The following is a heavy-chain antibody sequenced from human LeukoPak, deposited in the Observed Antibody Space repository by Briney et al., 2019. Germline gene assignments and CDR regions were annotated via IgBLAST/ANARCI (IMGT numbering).Heavy chain of an antibody. V-gene: IGHV3-21*01. CDR3: ARDLGGYDSAG. J-gene: IGHJ4*02. Sequence: GGSLRLSCAASGFTFSSYSMNWVRQAPGKGLEWVSSISSSSSYIYYADSVKGRFTISRDNAKNSLYLQMNSLRAEDTAVYYCARDLGGYDSAGWGQGTLVTVSS. CDR2: ISSSSSYI. CDR1: GFTFSSYS. D-gene: IGHD5-12*01.